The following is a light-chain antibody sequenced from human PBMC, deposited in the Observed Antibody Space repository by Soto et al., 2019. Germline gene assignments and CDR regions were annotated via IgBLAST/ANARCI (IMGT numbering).Light chain of an antibody. CDR3: AAWDDSLIGYV. J-gene: IGLJ1*01. CDR2: SDN. V-gene: IGLV1-44*01. Sequence: QSVLTQPPSASGTPGQRVTISCSGSSSNIGSKTVNWYQQLPGTAPKLLIYSDNQRPSGVPDRFSGSKSGTSASLAISGLQSEDEADYYCAAWDDSLIGYVFRPGTKVTVL. CDR1: SSNIGSKT.